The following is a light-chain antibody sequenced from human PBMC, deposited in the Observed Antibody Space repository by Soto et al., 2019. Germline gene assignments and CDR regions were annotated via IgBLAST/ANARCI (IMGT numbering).Light chain of an antibody. CDR1: SSDIGAYKY. J-gene: IGLJ2*01. Sequence: QSALTQPASVSGSPGQSITISCTGTSSDIGAYKYVSWYQQHPGKAPKLIIYDVSYRPSGVSQRFSGSKSANTASLTISGLQAEDEADYHCSSYTRRPTLVFGGGTKLTVL. V-gene: IGLV2-14*03. CDR2: DVS. CDR3: SSYTRRPTLV.